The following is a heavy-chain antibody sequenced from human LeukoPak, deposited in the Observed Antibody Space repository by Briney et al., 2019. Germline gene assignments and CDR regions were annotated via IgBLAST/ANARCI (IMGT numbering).Heavy chain of an antibody. CDR1: GYTFTSYG. J-gene: IGHJ4*02. D-gene: IGHD3-22*01. CDR3: ARVGDYYDSSGHYFDY. CDR2: ISAYNGNT. Sequence: GASVKVSCKASGYTFTSYGISWVRQAPGQGLEWMGWISAYNGNTNYAQKLQGRVTMTTDTSTSTAYMELRSLRSDDTAVYYCARVGDYYDSSGHYFDYWGQGTLVTVSS. V-gene: IGHV1-18*01.